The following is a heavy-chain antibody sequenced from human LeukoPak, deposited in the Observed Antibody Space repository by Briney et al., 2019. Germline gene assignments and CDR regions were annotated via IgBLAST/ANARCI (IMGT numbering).Heavy chain of an antibody. J-gene: IGHJ4*02. CDR1: GYTFTDNY. CDR2: IDPNSGDT. Sequence: ASVKVSCKASGYTFTDNYLHWVRRAPGQGLEWVVRIDPNSGDTNYAQKFQGRFTMTRDTSISTASLEVSRLRSDDAAVYYCASGERITVIVVSSYFDYWGQGTLVTVSS. CDR3: ASGERITVIVVSSYFDY. D-gene: IGHD3-22*01. V-gene: IGHV1-2*02.